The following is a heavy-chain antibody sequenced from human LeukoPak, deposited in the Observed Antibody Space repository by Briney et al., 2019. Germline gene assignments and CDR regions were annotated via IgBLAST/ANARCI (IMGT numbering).Heavy chain of an antibody. Sequence: GGSLRLSCAASGFTVSSNYMSWVRQAPGKGLEWVGRIKSKTGGGTTDYAAPVKGRFTISRDDSKNTLYLQMNSLKTEDTAVYYCTTDLAIKHWGQGTLVTVSS. CDR1: GFTVSSNY. V-gene: IGHV3-15*01. J-gene: IGHJ1*01. CDR3: TTDLAIKH. CDR2: IKSKTGGGTT. D-gene: IGHD5-24*01.